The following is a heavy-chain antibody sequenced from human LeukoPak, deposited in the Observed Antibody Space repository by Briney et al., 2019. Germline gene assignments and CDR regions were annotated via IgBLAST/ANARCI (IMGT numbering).Heavy chain of an antibody. V-gene: IGHV1-18*01. CDR1: GYTFTSYG. J-gene: IGHJ5*02. CDR3: ARGRVATIKQSRAQAPKKNWFDP. CDR2: ISAYNGNT. D-gene: IGHD5-12*01. Sequence: GASVKVSCKASGYTFTSYGISWVRQAPGQGLEWMGWISAYNGNTNYAQKLQGRVTMTTDTSTSTAYMELRSLRSDDTAVYYCARGRVATIKQSRAQAPKKNWFDPWGQGTLVTVSS.